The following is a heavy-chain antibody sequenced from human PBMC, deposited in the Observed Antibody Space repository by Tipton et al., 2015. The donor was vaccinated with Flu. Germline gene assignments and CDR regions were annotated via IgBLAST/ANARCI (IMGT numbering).Heavy chain of an antibody. CDR1: GGSISSYY. V-gene: IGHV4-4*07. Sequence: TLSLTCTVSGGSISSYYWSWIRQPAGKGLEWIGRIYTSGSTNYNPSLESRVTMSVDTSKNQFSLKLSSVTAADTAVYYCARSDYGDYLDAFDIWGQGTMVTVSS. CDR2: IYTSGST. J-gene: IGHJ3*02. CDR3: ARSDYGDYLDAFDI. D-gene: IGHD4-17*01.